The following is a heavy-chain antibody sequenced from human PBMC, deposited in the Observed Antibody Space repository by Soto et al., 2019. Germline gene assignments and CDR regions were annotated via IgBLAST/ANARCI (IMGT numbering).Heavy chain of an antibody. CDR1: GFSFSNYA. Sequence: GGSLRLSCVASGFSFSNYAMTWVRQAPGKGLEWVSVISGSGVSTNYADSVKGRFTISRDNSQNTLYLEMNSLRAEDTAIYYCAKFGGRDYWGQGTLVTVSS. V-gene: IGHV3-23*01. D-gene: IGHD3-10*01. CDR3: AKFGGRDY. J-gene: IGHJ4*02. CDR2: ISGSGVST.